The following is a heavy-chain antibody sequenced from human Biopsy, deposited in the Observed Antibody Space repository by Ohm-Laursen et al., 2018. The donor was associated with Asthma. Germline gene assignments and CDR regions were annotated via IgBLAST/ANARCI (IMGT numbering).Heavy chain of an antibody. CDR1: GFAVSRDH. Sequence: SLRLSCAASGFAVSRDHMFWVRQAPGKGLEWVSVIYSGGTSHTADSVRGRFTISRDYSKNTLYLQMHSLRAEDTAVYYCARGDSSNWSHFYFDYWGQGTLVTVSS. J-gene: IGHJ4*02. CDR2: IYSGGTS. CDR3: ARGDSSNWSHFYFDY. D-gene: IGHD3-22*01. V-gene: IGHV3-53*01.